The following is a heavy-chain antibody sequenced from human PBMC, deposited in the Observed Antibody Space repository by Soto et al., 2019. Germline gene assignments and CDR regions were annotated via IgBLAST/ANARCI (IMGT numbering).Heavy chain of an antibody. CDR3: AKVPTDYGDYYPAISYYYYGMDV. D-gene: IGHD4-17*01. CDR2: ISGSGGST. J-gene: IGHJ6*02. V-gene: IGHV3-23*01. CDR1: GFTFSSYA. Sequence: GGSLRLSCAASGFTFSSYAMSWVRQAPGKGLEWVSAISGSGGSTYYADSVKGRFTISRDNSKNTLYRQMNSLRAEDTAVYYLAKVPTDYGDYYPAISYYYYGMDVWGQGTTVTVSS.